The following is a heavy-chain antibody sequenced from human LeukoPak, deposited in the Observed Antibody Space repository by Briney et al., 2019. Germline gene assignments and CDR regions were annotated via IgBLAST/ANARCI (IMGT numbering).Heavy chain of an antibody. J-gene: IGHJ5*02. Sequence: ASVRVSCKAPGYTFTGYYMHWVRQAPGQGLEWMGWINPNSGDTKYAQKFQGRVTMTRDTSITTAYMELSGLNSDDTAVYYCSRGPVPAAIFRFDPWGQGTLVTVSS. D-gene: IGHD2-2*01. CDR3: SRGPVPAAIFRFDP. CDR1: GYTFTGYY. V-gene: IGHV1-2*02. CDR2: INPNSGDT.